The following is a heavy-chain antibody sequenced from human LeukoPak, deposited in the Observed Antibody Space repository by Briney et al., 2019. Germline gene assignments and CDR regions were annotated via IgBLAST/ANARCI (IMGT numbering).Heavy chain of an antibody. CDR3: ARGVGAGDFDL. CDR2: INWNGGST. CDR1: GFTFDDYG. J-gene: IGHJ2*01. D-gene: IGHD4/OR15-4a*01. V-gene: IGHV3-20*04. Sequence: GGSLRLSCAASGFTFDDYGMSWVRQAPGKGLEWVSGINWNGGSTGYADSVKGRFTISRDNAKNTLYLQMSTLRAEDTAVYYCARGVGAGDFDLWGRGTLVTVSS.